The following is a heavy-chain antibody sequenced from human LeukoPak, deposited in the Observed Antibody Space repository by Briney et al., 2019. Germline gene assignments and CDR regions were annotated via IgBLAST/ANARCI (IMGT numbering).Heavy chain of an antibody. V-gene: IGHV3-30*03. CDR2: ISYDGGNK. J-gene: IGHJ4*02. CDR3: ARDLRSDYYFDY. CDR1: GFSFSSYG. Sequence: GRSLRLSCAASGFSFSSYGMHWVRQAPGKGLEWVAVISYDGGNKYYADSVKGRFTISRDNSKNTLYLQMNSLRAEDTAVYYCARDLRSDYYFDYWGQGTLVTVSS.